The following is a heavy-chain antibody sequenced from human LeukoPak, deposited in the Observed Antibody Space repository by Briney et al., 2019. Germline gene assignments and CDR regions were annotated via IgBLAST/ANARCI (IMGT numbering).Heavy chain of an antibody. CDR3: VREYGSVLGDY. J-gene: IGHJ4*02. Sequence: GGSLRLSCAASGFTFSTYAMSWVRHAPGEGLEWVSAISDSGGTTYYADSVKGRFTISRDNSKNTLYLQMNSLRGEDTAVYYCVREYGSVLGDYWGQGTLVTVSS. CDR1: GFTFSTYA. CDR2: ISDSGGTT. D-gene: IGHD3-10*01. V-gene: IGHV3-23*01.